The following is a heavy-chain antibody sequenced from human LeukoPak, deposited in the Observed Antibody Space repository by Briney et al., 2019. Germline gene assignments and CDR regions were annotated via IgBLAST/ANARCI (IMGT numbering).Heavy chain of an antibody. J-gene: IGHJ6*02. Sequence: PGGSLRLSCAASGFTFSSYAMHWVRQAPGKGLEWVAVISYDGSNKYYADSVKGRFTISRDNSKNTLYLQMNSLRAEDTAVYYCARDLGGPYGMDVWGQGTTVTVSS. CDR2: ISYDGSNK. V-gene: IGHV3-30-3*01. CDR1: GFTFSSYA. CDR3: ARDLGGPYGMDV. D-gene: IGHD3-10*01.